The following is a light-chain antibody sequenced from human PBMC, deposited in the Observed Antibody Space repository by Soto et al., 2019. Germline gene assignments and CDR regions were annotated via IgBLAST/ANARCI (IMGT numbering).Light chain of an antibody. CDR3: QQSYATLT. V-gene: IGKV1-39*01. Sequence: DIQMTQSPSSLSASVGDRVTITCRASRSISDYLSWYQQKPGEAPKLLIYTASRLHSGVPSRFSGSGSGTEFTLTISSLHPEDFATYYCQQSYATLTFGPGTTVGVK. J-gene: IGKJ3*01. CDR2: TAS. CDR1: RSISDY.